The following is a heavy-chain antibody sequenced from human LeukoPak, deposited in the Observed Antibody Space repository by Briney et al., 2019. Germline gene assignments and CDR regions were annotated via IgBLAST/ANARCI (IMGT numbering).Heavy chain of an antibody. Sequence: PGGSLRLSCAASGFTFSDYYMSWLRQPPGKGLEWVSYISSSGSTIYYADPVKGRFTISRDNAKNSLYLQMNSLRAEDTAVYYCARVATVTSVDYWGQGTLVTVSS. V-gene: IGHV3-11*04. D-gene: IGHD4-17*01. J-gene: IGHJ4*02. CDR1: GFTFSDYY. CDR3: ARVATVTSVDY. CDR2: ISSSGSTI.